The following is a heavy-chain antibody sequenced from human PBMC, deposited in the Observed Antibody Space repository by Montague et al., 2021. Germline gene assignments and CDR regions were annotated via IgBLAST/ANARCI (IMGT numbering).Heavy chain of an antibody. D-gene: IGHD3-10*01. CDR2: IGGSGDDT. V-gene: IGHV3-23*01. CDR3: ATRGTIVRGVISPQYFDY. J-gene: IGHJ4*02. Sequence: SLRLSCAVSTSTFRTYVMSWVRQAPGTGLEWLSSIGGSGDDTHYADSVKGRFTISRDISRKTLYLQMDSLTAEDTAVYFCATRGTIVRGVISPQYFDYWGQGTQVTVS. CDR1: TSTFRTYV.